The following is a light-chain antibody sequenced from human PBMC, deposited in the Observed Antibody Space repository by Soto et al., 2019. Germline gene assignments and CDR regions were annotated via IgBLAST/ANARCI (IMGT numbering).Light chain of an antibody. CDR3: MQGRHWPWT. Sequence: DVVLTQSPLSLPVTLGQPASISCRSSQSLIHSDGNTYLNWFQQRPGQSPRRLIYELSDRDSGVPDRFSGSVSGTDFTLKISRVEAEDGGVYYCMQGRHWPWTFGQGTEVEIK. CDR2: ELS. V-gene: IGKV2-30*02. CDR1: QSLIHSDGNTY. J-gene: IGKJ1*01.